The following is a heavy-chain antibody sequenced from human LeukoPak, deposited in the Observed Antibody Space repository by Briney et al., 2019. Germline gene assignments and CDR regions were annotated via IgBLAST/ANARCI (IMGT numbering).Heavy chain of an antibody. CDR3: ARDLNYGISSSDPTIDY. CDR2: IIPILGIA. V-gene: IGHV1-69*04. J-gene: IGHJ4*02. D-gene: IGHD4-17*01. Sequence: SVKVSCKASGGTFSSYAISWVRQAPGQGLEWMGRIIPILGIANYAQKFQGRVTITADKSTSTAYMELSSLRSEDMAVYYCARDLNYGISSSDPTIDYWGQGTLVTVSS. CDR1: GGTFSSYA.